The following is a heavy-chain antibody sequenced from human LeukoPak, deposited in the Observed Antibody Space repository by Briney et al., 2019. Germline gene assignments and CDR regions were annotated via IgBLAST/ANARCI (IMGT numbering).Heavy chain of an antibody. J-gene: IGHJ5*02. CDR1: GGSFSGYY. V-gene: IGHV4-34*01. D-gene: IGHD6-13*01. CDR2: INHSGST. CDR3: ARGRAYSSSWYEYWRRWFDP. Sequence: SETLSLTCAVYGGSFSGYYWSWIRQPPGKGLEWIGEINHSGSTNYNPSLKSRVTISVDTSKNQFSLKLRSVTAADTAVYYCARGRAYSSSWYEYWRRWFDPWGQGTLVTVSS.